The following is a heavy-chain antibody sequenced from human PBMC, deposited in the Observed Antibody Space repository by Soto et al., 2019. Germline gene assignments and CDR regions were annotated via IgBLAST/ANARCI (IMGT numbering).Heavy chain of an antibody. CDR3: AKPQFNVIIGSPFDY. J-gene: IGHJ4*02. CDR1: GFTFSNYA. D-gene: IGHD1-20*01. CDR2: ISGSGDST. V-gene: IGHV3-23*01. Sequence: GGSLRLSCAASGFTFSNYAMNWVRQAPGKGLEWVSFISGSGDSTYYADSVKGRLTISRDNSKNTLFLEMNSLKAEDTAVYYCAKPQFNVIIGSPFDYWGQGTLVTVSS.